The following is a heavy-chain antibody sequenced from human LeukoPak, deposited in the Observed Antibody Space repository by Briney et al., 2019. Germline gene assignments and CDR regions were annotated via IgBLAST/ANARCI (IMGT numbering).Heavy chain of an antibody. Sequence: PSETLSLTCAVYGGSFSGYYWSWIRQPPGKGLEWIGEINHSGSTNYTPSLKSRVTISVDTSKNQFSLKLSSVTAADTAVYYCARGRLLWFGELLANWFDPWGQGTPVTVSS. J-gene: IGHJ5*02. V-gene: IGHV4-34*01. CDR1: GGSFSGYY. D-gene: IGHD3-10*01. CDR2: INHSGST. CDR3: ARGRLLWFGELLANWFDP.